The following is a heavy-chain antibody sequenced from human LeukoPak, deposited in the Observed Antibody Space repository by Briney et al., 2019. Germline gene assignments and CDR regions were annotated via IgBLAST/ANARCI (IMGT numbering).Heavy chain of an antibody. CDR3: ATVKSIAARRYYYYYMDV. J-gene: IGHJ6*03. V-gene: IGHV1-18*03. CDR1: GYTFTSYY. D-gene: IGHD6-6*01. CDR2: ISAYNGNT. Sequence: GASVKVSCKASGYTFTSYYMHWVRQAPGQGLEWMGWISAYNGNTNYAQKLQGRVTMTTDTSTSTAYMELRSLRSDDMAVYYCATVKSIAARRYYYYYMDVWGKGTTVTVSS.